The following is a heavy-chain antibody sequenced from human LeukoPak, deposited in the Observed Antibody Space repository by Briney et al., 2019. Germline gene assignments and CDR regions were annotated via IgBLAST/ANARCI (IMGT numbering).Heavy chain of an antibody. CDR2: ISGSGGST. CDR1: GFTFSSYA. J-gene: IGHJ4*02. CDR3: AKDAASVYYDYIWGSYRYFDY. Sequence: GGTPRLSCAASGFTFSSYAMSWARQAPWKRLECVSAISGSGGSTYYADSVKGRFTISRDNSKNTLYLQMNSLRAEDTAVCYCAKDAASVYYDYIWGSYRYFDYWGQGTLVTVSS. D-gene: IGHD3-16*02. V-gene: IGHV3-23*01.